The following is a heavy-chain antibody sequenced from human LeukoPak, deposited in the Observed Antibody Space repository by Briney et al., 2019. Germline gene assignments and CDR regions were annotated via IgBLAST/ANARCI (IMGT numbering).Heavy chain of an antibody. Sequence: SETLSLTCSVSGGSISTYYWGWIRQPPGKGLEWIGHIFYTGSTNYNPPLKSRVTISVDTSKNQFSLKLGSVTAADTAVYFCARDYSTSFLYFDLWGRGTLVTVSS. J-gene: IGHJ2*01. CDR2: IFYTGST. CDR1: GGSISTYY. D-gene: IGHD6-13*01. CDR3: ARDYSTSFLYFDL. V-gene: IGHV4-59*01.